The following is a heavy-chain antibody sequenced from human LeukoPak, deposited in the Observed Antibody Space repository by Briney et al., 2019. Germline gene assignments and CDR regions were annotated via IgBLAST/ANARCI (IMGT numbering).Heavy chain of an antibody. J-gene: IGHJ6*03. Sequence: GGSLRLSCVASGFTVSSNYMSWVRQAPGKGLEWVSVIYSGGSTYYADSVKGRFTISRDNSKNTLYPQMNSLRAEDTAVYYCASGSVSYRTPYYYMDVWGTGTTVTVSS. V-gene: IGHV3-53*01. D-gene: IGHD3-10*01. CDR1: GFTVSSNY. CDR2: IYSGGST. CDR3: ASGSVSYRTPYYYMDV.